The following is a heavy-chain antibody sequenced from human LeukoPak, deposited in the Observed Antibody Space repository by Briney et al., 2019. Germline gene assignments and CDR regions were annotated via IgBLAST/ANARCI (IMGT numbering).Heavy chain of an antibody. CDR1: GFTFSDYY. J-gene: IGHJ5*02. D-gene: IGHD6-13*01. V-gene: IGHV3-11*04. CDR3: ARKTYSSSWYRDPFDP. CDR2: ISSSGSTI. Sequence: GGSLRLSCAASGFTFSDYYMSWIRQASGKGLEWVSSISSSGSTIYYADSVKGRFTISRDNAKNSLYLQMNSLRAEDTAVYYCARKTYSSSWYRDPFDPWGQGTLVTVSS.